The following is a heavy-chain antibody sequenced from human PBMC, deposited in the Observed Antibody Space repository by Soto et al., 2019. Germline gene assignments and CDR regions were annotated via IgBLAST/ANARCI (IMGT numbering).Heavy chain of an antibody. CDR1: GFTFDDYA. CDR2: ISWNSGSI. D-gene: IGHD3-16*01. V-gene: IGHV3-9*01. Sequence: EVQLVESGGGLVQPGRSLRLSCAASGFTFDDYAMHWVRQAPGKGLEWVSGISWNSGSIGYADSVKGRFTISRDNAKNSLYLQMNSLRAEDTALYYCAKAWGYYGMDVWGQATTVTVSS. J-gene: IGHJ6*02. CDR3: AKAWGYYGMDV.